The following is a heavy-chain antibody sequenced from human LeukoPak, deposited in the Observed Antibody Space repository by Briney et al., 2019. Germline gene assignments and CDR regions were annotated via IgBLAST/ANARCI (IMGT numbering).Heavy chain of an antibody. CDR2: INHSGST. Sequence: SETLSLTCAVYGGSFSGYYWSWIRQPPGKGLEWIGEINHSGSTNYNPSLKSRVTISVDTSKNQFSLKLSSVTAADTAVYYCARDLRDCSGGSCYGGGMDVWGKGTTVTVSS. CDR3: ARDLRDCSGGSCYGGGMDV. J-gene: IGHJ6*04. CDR1: GGSFSGYY. D-gene: IGHD2-15*01. V-gene: IGHV4-34*01.